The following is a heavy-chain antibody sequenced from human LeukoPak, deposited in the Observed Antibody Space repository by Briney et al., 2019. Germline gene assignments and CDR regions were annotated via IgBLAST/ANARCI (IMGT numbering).Heavy chain of an antibody. CDR2: ISGSGGST. CDR1: GFSFSIHG. J-gene: IGHJ4*02. D-gene: IGHD3-10*01. V-gene: IGHV3-23*01. Sequence: GGSLRLSCAASGFSFSIHGMGWVRQAPGKGLEWVSAISGSGGSTYYADSVKGRFTISRDNSKNTLYLQMNSLRAEDTAVYYCAKERSYYGSGTPAIFDYWGQGTLVTVSS. CDR3: AKERSYYGSGTPAIFDY.